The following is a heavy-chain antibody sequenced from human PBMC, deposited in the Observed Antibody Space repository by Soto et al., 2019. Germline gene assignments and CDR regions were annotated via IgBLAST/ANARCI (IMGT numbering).Heavy chain of an antibody. CDR3: ARVTDYYESSGYFDY. CDR1: GFTFSSYW. D-gene: IGHD3-22*01. CDR2: IKQDGSEK. V-gene: IGHV3-7*01. J-gene: IGHJ4*02. Sequence: EVQLVESGGGLVQPGGSLRVSCAASGFTFSSYWMSWVRQAPGKGLEWVANIKQDGSEKYYVDSVKGRFTISRDNAKNSLNLQMNSLRAEDTAVYYCARVTDYYESSGYFDYWGQGTLVTVSS.